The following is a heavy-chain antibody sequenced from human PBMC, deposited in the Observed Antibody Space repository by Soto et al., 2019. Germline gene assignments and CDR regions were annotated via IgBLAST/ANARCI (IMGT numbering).Heavy chain of an antibody. V-gene: IGHV1-69*12. CDR1: GGIFSSNA. D-gene: IGHD3-22*01. CDR2: IIPIFGTA. J-gene: IGHJ5*02. Sequence: QVQLVQSGAEVKKPGSSVKVSCKASGGIFSSNAISWVRQAPGQGLEWMGEIIPIFGTANYAQKFQGRVTITADESTSTAYMELSSLRSEDTAVYYCARDRGPSSGYYPYWFDPWGQGTLVTVSS. CDR3: ARDRGPSSGYYPYWFDP.